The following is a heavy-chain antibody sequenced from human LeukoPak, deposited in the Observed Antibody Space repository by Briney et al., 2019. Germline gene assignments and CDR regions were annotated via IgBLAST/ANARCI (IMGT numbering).Heavy chain of an antibody. J-gene: IGHJ4*02. CDR3: ARDNYYGGVGFDY. CDR1: GGSISSYY. Sequence: PSETLSLTCSVSGGSISSYYWSWLRQPPGKGLEWIGYTYHSGSTYYNPSLKSRVTISVDRSKNQFSLKLSSVTAADTAVYYCARDNYYGGVGFDYWGQGTLVTVSS. V-gene: IGHV4-30-2*01. D-gene: IGHD3-10*01. CDR2: TYHSGST.